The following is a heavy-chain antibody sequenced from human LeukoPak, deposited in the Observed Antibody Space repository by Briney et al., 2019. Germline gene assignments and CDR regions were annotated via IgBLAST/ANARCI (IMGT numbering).Heavy chain of an antibody. D-gene: IGHD3-22*01. CDR1: GVSISSGDYY. CDR2: IYYSGST. CDR3: ARSFYYYDSSGASPVFDY. V-gene: IGHV4-30-4*08. Sequence: PSETLSLTCTVSGVSISSGDYYWSWIRQPPGKGLEWIGYIYYSGSTYYNPSLKSRVTISVDTSKNQFSLKLSSVTAADTAVYYCARSFYYYDSSGASPVFDYWGQGTLVTVSS. J-gene: IGHJ4*02.